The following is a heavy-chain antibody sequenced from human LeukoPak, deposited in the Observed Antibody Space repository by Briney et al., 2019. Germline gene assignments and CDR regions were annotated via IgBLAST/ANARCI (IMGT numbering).Heavy chain of an antibody. CDR3: ARSRAVAGTSYFDC. CDR2: ISAYNGNT. D-gene: IGHD6-19*01. V-gene: IGHV1-18*01. Sequence: ASVKVSCKASGYTFTSYGISWVRQAPGQGLEWMGWISAYNGNTNYAQKLQGRVTMTTDTSTSTAYMELRSLRSDDTAVYYCARSRAVAGTSYFDCWGQGTLVTVSS. J-gene: IGHJ4*02. CDR1: GYTFTSYG.